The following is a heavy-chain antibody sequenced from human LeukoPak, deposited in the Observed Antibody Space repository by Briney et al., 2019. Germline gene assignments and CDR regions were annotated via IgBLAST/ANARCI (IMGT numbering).Heavy chain of an antibody. D-gene: IGHD3-22*01. Sequence: ASVKVSCKASGYTFTSNAMNWVRQAPGQGLEWMGWINPNSGGTNFAQKFQGRVTMTRDTSISTAYMELSRLRSDDTAMYYCARDERYDSSGYPFDYWGQGTLVTVSS. V-gene: IGHV1-2*02. CDR1: GYTFTSNA. J-gene: IGHJ4*02. CDR3: ARDERYDSSGYPFDY. CDR2: INPNSGGT.